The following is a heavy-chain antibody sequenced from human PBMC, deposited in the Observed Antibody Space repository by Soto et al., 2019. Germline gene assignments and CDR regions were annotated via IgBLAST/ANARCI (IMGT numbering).Heavy chain of an antibody. CDR1: GYSFTSYW. CDR3: ARPVPHCSSTSCYQDYYYYYGMEV. CDR2: IDPSDSYT. V-gene: IGHV5-10-1*01. Sequence: PGESLKISCKGSGYSFTSYWISWVRQMPGKGLEWMGRIDPSDSYTNYSPSFQGHVTISADKSISTAYLQWTSLKASDTAMYYCARPVPHCSSTSCYQDYYYYYGMEVWGQGTTVTVSS. J-gene: IGHJ6*02. D-gene: IGHD2-2*01.